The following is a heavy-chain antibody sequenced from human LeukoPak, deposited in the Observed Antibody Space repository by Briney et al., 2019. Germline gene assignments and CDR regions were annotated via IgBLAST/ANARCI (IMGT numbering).Heavy chain of an antibody. D-gene: IGHD3-22*01. CDR2: INPNSGGT. Sequence: ASVKVSCTASGYTFTGYYMHWVRQAPGQGLEWMGWINPNSGGTNYAQKFQGRVTMTRDTSISTAYMELSRLRSDDTAVYYCARVSADYYEALDYWGQGTLVTVSS. CDR1: GYTFTGYY. J-gene: IGHJ4*02. CDR3: ARVSADYYEALDY. V-gene: IGHV1-2*02.